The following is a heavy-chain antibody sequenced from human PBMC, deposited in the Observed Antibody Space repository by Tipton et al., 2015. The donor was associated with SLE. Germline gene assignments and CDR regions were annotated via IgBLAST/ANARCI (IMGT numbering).Heavy chain of an antibody. J-gene: IGHJ4*02. Sequence: GSLRLSCAVYGGSFSGYYWSWIRQPPGKGLEWIGEINHSGSTNYNPSLKSRVTISVDTAKNQFSLKLSSVTAADTAVYYCARGPAFGRKKSYFDYWGQGTLVTVSS. CDR2: INHSGST. CDR3: ARGPAFGRKKSYFDY. V-gene: IGHV4-34*01. CDR1: GGSFSGYY. D-gene: IGHD2-15*01.